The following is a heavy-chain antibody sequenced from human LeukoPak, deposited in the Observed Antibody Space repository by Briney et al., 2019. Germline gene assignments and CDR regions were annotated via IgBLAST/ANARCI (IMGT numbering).Heavy chain of an antibody. D-gene: IGHD6-6*01. J-gene: IGHJ4*02. CDR2: IYYSGST. CDR3: ARDKSSSFDY. CDR1: GGSISSYY. V-gene: IGHV4-59*01. Sequence: SETLSLTCTVSGGSISSYYWSWIRQPPGKGLEGIGYIYYSGSTNYNPSLKSRVTISVDTSKNQFSLKLSSVTAADTAVYYCARDKSSSFDYGGQGTLVTVSS.